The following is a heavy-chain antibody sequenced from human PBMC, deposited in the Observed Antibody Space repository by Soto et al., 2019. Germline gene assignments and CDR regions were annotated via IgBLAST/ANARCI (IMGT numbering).Heavy chain of an antibody. CDR3: ARTNYDFWSGSGVGMDV. D-gene: IGHD3-3*01. V-gene: IGHV1-18*01. CDR1: GYTFTSYG. Sequence: QVQLVQSGAEVKKPGASVKVSCKASGYTFTSYGISWVRQAPGQGLEWMGWISAYNGNTNYAQKRQGRVTMTTDTSTSTAYMELRSLRSDDTAVYYCARTNYDFWSGSGVGMDVWGQGTTVTVSS. J-gene: IGHJ6*02. CDR2: ISAYNGNT.